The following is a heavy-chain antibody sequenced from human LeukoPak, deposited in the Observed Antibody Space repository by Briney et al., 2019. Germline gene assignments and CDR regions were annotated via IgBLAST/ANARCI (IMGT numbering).Heavy chain of an antibody. CDR1: GGSFSSYA. J-gene: IGHJ4*02. V-gene: IGHV1-69*13. Sequence: SVKVSCKASGGSFSSYAISWVRQAPGQGLEWMGGIIPVFGTANYAQKFQGRVTITADESTSTAYMELSSLRSEDTAVYYCATRTVRGGSSSFDYWGQGTLVTVSS. CDR2: IIPVFGTA. CDR3: ATRTVRGGSSSFDY. D-gene: IGHD3-10*01.